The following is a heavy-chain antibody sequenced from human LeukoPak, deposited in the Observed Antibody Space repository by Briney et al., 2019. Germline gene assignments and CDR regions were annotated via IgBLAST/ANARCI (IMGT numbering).Heavy chain of an antibody. CDR3: AKAQTSRGVTIDFDY. CDR2: ISWNSGSI. CDR1: GFTFDDYA. Sequence: GGSLRLSCAASGFTFDDYAMHWVRQAPGKGLEWVSGISWNSGSIGYADSVKGRFTISRDNAKNSLYLQMNSLRAEDTALYYCAKAQTSRGVTIDFDYWGQGTLVTVSS. V-gene: IGHV3-9*01. J-gene: IGHJ4*02. D-gene: IGHD3-10*01.